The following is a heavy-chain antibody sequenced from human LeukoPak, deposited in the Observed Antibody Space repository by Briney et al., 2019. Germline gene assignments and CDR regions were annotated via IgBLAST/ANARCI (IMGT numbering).Heavy chain of an antibody. Sequence: GGSLRLSCAASGFTVSSYSMNWVRQAPGKGLEWVSSISSSSSYIYYADSVKGRFTISRDNAKNSLYLQMNSLRAEDTAVYYCARVRSGYSHENYFDYWGQGTLVTVSS. CDR3: ARVRSGYSHENYFDY. D-gene: IGHD5-18*01. CDR2: ISSSSSYI. CDR1: GFTVSSYS. V-gene: IGHV3-21*01. J-gene: IGHJ4*02.